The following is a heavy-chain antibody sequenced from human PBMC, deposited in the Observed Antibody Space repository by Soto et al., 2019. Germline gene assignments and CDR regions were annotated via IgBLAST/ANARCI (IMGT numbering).Heavy chain of an antibody. D-gene: IGHD5-18*01. V-gene: IGHV3-33*01. CDR2: IWYDGSNK. CDR3: ARDKIEGRYSLDWSYFDY. CDR1: GFTFSSYG. J-gene: IGHJ4*02. Sequence: QVQLVESGGGVVQPGRSLRLSCAASGFTFSSYGMHWVRQAPGKGLEWVAVIWYDGSNKYYADSVKGRFTISRDNSKNTLYLQMNSLRAEDTAVYYCARDKIEGRYSLDWSYFDYWGQGTLVTVSS.